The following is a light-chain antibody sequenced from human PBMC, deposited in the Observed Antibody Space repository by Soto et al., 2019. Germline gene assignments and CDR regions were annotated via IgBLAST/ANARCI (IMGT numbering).Light chain of an antibody. Sequence: EIVMTQSPATLSVSPGERATLSCRASQSVSSNLAWYQQKPGQAPRLLIYGASSRATGIPDRFSGSGSGTDFTLTISRLEPEDFTVYYCQQYGSSLTFGGGTRLE. CDR3: QQYGSSLT. V-gene: IGKV3-20*01. CDR1: QSVSSN. CDR2: GAS. J-gene: IGKJ5*01.